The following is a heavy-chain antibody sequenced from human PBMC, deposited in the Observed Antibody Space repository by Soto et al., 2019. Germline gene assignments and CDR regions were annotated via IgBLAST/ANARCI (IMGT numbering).Heavy chain of an antibody. CDR3: AKDSGYNYGYFRWFDP. CDR1: GDSISNYY. D-gene: IGHD5-18*01. CDR2: IYYSGST. J-gene: IGHJ5*02. Sequence: PSETLSLTCTVSGDSISNYYWSWIRQPPGKGLEWIGYIYYSGSTNYNPSLKSRVTISIDTSKNQFSLKLSSVTAADTAVYYCAKDSGYNYGYFRWFDPWGQGTLVTVSS. V-gene: IGHV4-59*01.